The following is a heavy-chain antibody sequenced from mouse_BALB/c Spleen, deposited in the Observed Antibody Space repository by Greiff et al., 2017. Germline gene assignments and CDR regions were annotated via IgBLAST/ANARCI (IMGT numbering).Heavy chain of an antibody. CDR2: INPGSGGT. CDR1: GYAFTNYL. CDR3: ATELGYFDV. J-gene: IGHJ1*01. Sequence: QVQLQQSGAELVRPGTSVKVSCKASGYAFTNYLIEWVKQRPGQGLEWIGVINPGSGGTNYNEKFKGKATLTADKSSSTAYMQLSSLTSDDSAVYFCATELGYFDVWGAGTTVTVSS. V-gene: IGHV1-54*01.